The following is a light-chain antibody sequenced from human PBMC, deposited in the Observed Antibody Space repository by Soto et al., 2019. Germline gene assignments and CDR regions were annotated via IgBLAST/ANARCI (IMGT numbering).Light chain of an antibody. V-gene: IGKV1-5*03. CDR3: QQHNNYPLT. CDR1: QSISSW. CDR2: EAS. Sequence: DIEMTQSPATLSASVGDRVTITCRASQSISSWLAWYQQKPGKAPKSLIYEASSWESGVPSRFSGGGSGTEFTLTISSLQPDDFATYYCQQHNNYPLTFGQGTRLEIK. J-gene: IGKJ5*01.